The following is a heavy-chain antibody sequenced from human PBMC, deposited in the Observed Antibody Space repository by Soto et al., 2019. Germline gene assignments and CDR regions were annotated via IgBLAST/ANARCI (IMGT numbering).Heavy chain of an antibody. D-gene: IGHD3-10*01. CDR2: IRGFSPYT. J-gene: IGHJ6*02. CDR1: GFTFRTYX. Sequence: EVQLVESGGGLVKPGGSLRLSCISSGFTFRTYXMNWVRQAPGKGLEWVSGIRGFSPYTFYAESVKGRFTISRDNAKNSLYLQMNSLRAEDTAVYYCARDRGYDAHDYYYNAMDVWGQGTTVTVSS. CDR3: ARDRGYDAHDYYYNAMDV. V-gene: IGHV3-21*01.